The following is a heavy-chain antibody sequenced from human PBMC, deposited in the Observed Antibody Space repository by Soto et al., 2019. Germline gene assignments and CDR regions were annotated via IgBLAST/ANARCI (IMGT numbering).Heavy chain of an antibody. CDR1: GFTYVKYA. V-gene: IGHV3-23*01. CDR2: ISGDAGRT. Sequence: EVQLLESGGALVQPGGSLRLSCEASGFTYVKYAMSWVRQAPGKGLEWVSGISGDAGRTFYADSVKGRFTISRDNSKNTVDLQMNRLRVEDTAVYYCVKDTVVVITGGDFAYWGQGTLVTVSS. CDR3: VKDTVVVITGGDFAY. J-gene: IGHJ4*02. D-gene: IGHD3-22*01.